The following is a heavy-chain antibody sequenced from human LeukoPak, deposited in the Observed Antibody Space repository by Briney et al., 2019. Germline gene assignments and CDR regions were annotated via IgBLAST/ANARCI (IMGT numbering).Heavy chain of an antibody. CDR1: GGTFSSYA. Sequence: SVKVSCKASGGTFSSYAISWVRQAPGQGLEWMGGIIPIFGTANYAQKFQGRVTITADESTSTAYMELSSLRSEDTAVYYCARATLEGFGELLFRFDIWGQGTMVTVSS. CDR2: IIPIFGTA. V-gene: IGHV1-69*13. J-gene: IGHJ3*02. D-gene: IGHD3-10*01. CDR3: ARATLEGFGELLFRFDI.